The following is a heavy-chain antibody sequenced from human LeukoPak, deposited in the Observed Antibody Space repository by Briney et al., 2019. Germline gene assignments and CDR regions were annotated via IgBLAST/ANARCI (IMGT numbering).Heavy chain of an antibody. Sequence: PSETLSLTCTVCVGFIRRYSWSWIRQPPGKGLEWIGNIHSSGTTNYNPSLKSRVTISLDTSKNQFSLTLTSVTAADTAVYYCARHGNLDFWTAYPVGLEYVFDYWGQGTLVTVSS. CDR1: VGFIRRYS. V-gene: IGHV4-59*08. CDR3: ARHGNLDFWTAYPVGLEYVFDY. CDR2: IHSSGTT. J-gene: IGHJ4*02. D-gene: IGHD3/OR15-3a*01.